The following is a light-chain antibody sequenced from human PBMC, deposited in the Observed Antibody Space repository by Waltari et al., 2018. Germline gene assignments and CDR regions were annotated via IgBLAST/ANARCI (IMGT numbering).Light chain of an antibody. J-gene: IGLJ1*01. CDR2: SNN. Sequence: QSVLTQPPSASGTPGQRVTISCSGSSSNIGSNTVNWYQQLPGTAPKLLIYSNNRGPSGVLARFPGSKSGPSPSLAIGGLHSEYEADYYCAAWNDSLNGFYVFGTGTKVTVL. CDR3: AAWNDSLNGFYV. V-gene: IGLV1-44*01. CDR1: SSNIGSNT.